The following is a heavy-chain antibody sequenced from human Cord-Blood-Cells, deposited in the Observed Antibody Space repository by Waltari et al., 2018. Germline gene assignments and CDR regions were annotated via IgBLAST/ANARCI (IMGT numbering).Heavy chain of an antibody. CDR2: ISAYNGNT. Sequence: VQLVQSGAEVKKPGASVKVSCKASGYTFTSSGISWLRQAPGQGLEWMGWISAYNGNTNYAQKLQGRVTMTTDTSTSTAYMELRSLRSDDTAVYYCARDRRYCSSTSCYYYGMDVWGQGTTVTVSS. J-gene: IGHJ6*02. CDR3: ARDRRYCSSTSCYYYGMDV. V-gene: IGHV1-18*01. CDR1: GYTFTSSG. D-gene: IGHD2-2*01.